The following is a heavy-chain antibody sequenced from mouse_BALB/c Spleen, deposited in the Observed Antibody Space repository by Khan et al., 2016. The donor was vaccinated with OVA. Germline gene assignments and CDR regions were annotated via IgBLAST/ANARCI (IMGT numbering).Heavy chain of an antibody. CDR3: ARVYGGDFDY. CDR1: GYSITSDYA. V-gene: IGHV3-2*02. CDR2: ISYSGNT. Sequence: VQLKQSGPGLVKPSQSLSLTCTVTGYSITSDYAWNWLRQFPGNKLEWMVFISYSGNTNYNPSLNSRIFITRDTSKHQFFMQLNSVTTEDTATYYCARVYGGDFDYWGQGTTLTVSA. D-gene: IGHD1-1*01. J-gene: IGHJ2*01.